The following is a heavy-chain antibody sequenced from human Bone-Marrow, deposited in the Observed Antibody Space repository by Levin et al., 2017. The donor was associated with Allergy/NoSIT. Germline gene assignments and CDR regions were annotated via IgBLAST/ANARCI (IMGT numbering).Heavy chain of an antibody. CDR3: ARQAWMSGPPIDH. Sequence: GASVKVSCETSGYTFTNYWIGWVRQLPGKGLEWMGIIYPRDSGTRYSPSFQGHITISVDKSISTAYLQWNSLEASDTAIYYCARQAWMSGPPIDHWGQGTLVTVSS. CDR2: IYPRDSGT. D-gene: IGHD2-2*03. V-gene: IGHV5-51*01. J-gene: IGHJ4*02. CDR1: GYTFTNYW.